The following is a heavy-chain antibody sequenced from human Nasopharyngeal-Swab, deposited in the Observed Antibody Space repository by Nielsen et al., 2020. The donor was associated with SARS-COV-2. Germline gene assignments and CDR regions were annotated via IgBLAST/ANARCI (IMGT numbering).Heavy chain of an antibody. Sequence: GSLRLSCTVSGGPISSSSYYWGWIRPPPGMGLDWIGSIYYRGSTYYNPSLKSRVTISVDTSKNQFSLKPSSVTAADTAVYYCARPSRHFWSGQDPWFDPWGQGTLVTVSS. CDR2: IYYRGST. CDR3: ARPSRHFWSGQDPWFDP. J-gene: IGHJ5*02. D-gene: IGHD3-3*02. CDR1: GGPISSSSYY. V-gene: IGHV4-39*01.